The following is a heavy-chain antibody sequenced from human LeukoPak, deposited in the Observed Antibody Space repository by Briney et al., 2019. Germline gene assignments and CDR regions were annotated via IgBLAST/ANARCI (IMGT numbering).Heavy chain of an antibody. CDR2: INHSGST. CDR3: ARGPNSGYYP. D-gene: IGHD3-22*01. J-gene: IGHJ5*02. Sequence: SETLSLTCAVCRGSFSGYYWSWIRQPPGKGLEWIGEINHSGSTNYNPSLKSRVTISVDTSKNQFSLKLSSVTAADTAVYYCARGPNSGYYPWGQGTLVTVSS. V-gene: IGHV4-34*01. CDR1: RGSFSGYY.